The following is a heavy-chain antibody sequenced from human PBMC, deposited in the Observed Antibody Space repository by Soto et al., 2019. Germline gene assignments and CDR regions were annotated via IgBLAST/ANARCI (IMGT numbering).Heavy chain of an antibody. V-gene: IGHV4-4*02. Sequence: QVQLQESGPGLVKPSGTLSLTCAVSGGAISSSKWWSWVRQPPGKGLEWIGEIYQSGSTNYNPSLESRVRMSVDKSRNQFSLKLTSGRAADTAVYYCARARATMAAAAIFDYWGQGTLVSVSS. D-gene: IGHD6-13*01. CDR1: GGAISSSKW. CDR2: IYQSGST. J-gene: IGHJ4*02. CDR3: ARARATMAAAAIFDY.